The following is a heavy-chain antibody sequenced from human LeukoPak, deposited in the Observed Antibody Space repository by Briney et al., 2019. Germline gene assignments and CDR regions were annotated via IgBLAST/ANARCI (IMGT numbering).Heavy chain of an antibody. Sequence: GGSLRLSCAASGFTFSSYSMNWVRQAPGKGLEWVSSISSSSSYIYYADSVKGRFTISRDNSKNTLYLQMNSLRAEDTAVYYCARDLYASSAYSAYFDYWGQGTLVTVSS. J-gene: IGHJ4*02. D-gene: IGHD3-22*01. CDR3: ARDLYASSAYSAYFDY. CDR1: GFTFSSYS. CDR2: ISSSSSYI. V-gene: IGHV3-21*04.